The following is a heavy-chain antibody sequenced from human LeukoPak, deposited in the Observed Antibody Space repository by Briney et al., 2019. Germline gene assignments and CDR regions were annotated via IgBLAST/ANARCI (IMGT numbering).Heavy chain of an antibody. V-gene: IGHV1-8*01. CDR2: MNPNSGNT. Sequence: RQATGQGLEWMGWMNPNSGNTGYAQKFQGRVTMTRNTSISTAYMELSSLRSEDTAVYYCARIGEGFDDWGQGTLVTVSS. CDR3: ARIGEGFDD. D-gene: IGHD3-10*01. J-gene: IGHJ4*02.